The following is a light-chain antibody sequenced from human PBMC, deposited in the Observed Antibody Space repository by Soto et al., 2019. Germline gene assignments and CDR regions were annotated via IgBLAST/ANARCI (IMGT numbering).Light chain of an antibody. J-gene: IGKJ4*01. V-gene: IGKV3-15*01. CDR2: AAS. Sequence: EIVMTQSPATRSGSPGERATLSCRASQSVSSNLAWYQQKPGQAPRLLIYAASTRATGIPARFSGSGSGTEFTLTISSLQSEDFAVYYCQQYNNWPPLTFGGGTKVDIK. CDR3: QQYNNWPPLT. CDR1: QSVSSN.